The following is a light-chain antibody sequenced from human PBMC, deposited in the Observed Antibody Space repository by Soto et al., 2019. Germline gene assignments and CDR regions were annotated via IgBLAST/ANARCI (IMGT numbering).Light chain of an antibody. CDR2: GVH. V-gene: IGLV2-14*01. Sequence: QSVLSHPISVSMSPGESITISFTGNSNYIFSYDYVCCYQQHPGKAPRILIHGVHNRSQCISGRFYASKSGLTSSLTISGIQAEDEADYYCTDFSANRVYLFGPGTKVTVL. CDR1: SNYIFSYDY. CDR3: TDFSANRVYL. J-gene: IGLJ1*01.